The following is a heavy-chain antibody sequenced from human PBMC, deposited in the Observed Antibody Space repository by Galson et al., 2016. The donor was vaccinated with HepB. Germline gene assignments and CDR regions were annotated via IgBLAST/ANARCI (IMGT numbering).Heavy chain of an antibody. CDR2: ISHDGNKK. D-gene: IGHD6-19*01. V-gene: IGHV3-33*01. CDR1: GFTFKTYV. CDR3: SRGDPWYSSGSGPDH. J-gene: IGHJ4*02. Sequence: SLRLSCAASGFTFKTYVMHWVRQAPGRGLEWMASISHDGNKKYFADYVQGRFTVSRDKSMNTLFLEMSSLRVDDTAVYYCSRGDPWYSSGSGPDHSGQGTMVSVSS.